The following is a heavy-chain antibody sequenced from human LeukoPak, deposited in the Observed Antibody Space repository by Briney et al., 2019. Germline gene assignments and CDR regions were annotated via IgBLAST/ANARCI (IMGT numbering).Heavy chain of an antibody. J-gene: IGHJ6*03. D-gene: IGHD3-3*01. CDR2: IYYSGGT. CDR1: GGSISTYY. CDR3: ARQQYYDFWSGLDYYMDV. V-gene: IGHV4-59*08. Sequence: SETLSLTCTVSGGSISTYYWSWIRQPPGKGLEWSGYIYYSGGTNYNPSLKSRVTISVDTSKNQFSLKLSSVTAADTAVYYCARQQYYDFWSGLDYYMDVWGKGTTVTVSS.